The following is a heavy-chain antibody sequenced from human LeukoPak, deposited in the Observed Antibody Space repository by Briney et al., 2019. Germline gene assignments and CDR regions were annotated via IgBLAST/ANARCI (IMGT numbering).Heavy chain of an antibody. Sequence: PSETLSLTCAVYGESFSGYYWSWIRQPPGKGLEWIGEINHSGSTNYNPSLKSRVTISVDTSKNQFSLKLSSVTAADTAVYYCARVKYYGFWSGYSYWFDPWGQGTLVTVSS. CDR1: GESFSGYY. J-gene: IGHJ5*02. V-gene: IGHV4-34*01. D-gene: IGHD3-3*01. CDR2: INHSGST. CDR3: ARVKYYGFWSGYSYWFDP.